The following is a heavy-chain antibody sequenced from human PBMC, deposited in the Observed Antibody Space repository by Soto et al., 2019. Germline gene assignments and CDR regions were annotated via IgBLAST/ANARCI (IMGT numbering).Heavy chain of an antibody. J-gene: IGHJ6*02. CDR1: GGSIDYYY. V-gene: IGHV4-59*01. D-gene: IGHD6-13*01. CDR2: ISDSGRT. Sequence: QVQESGPGLVKPSETLSLTCTVSGGSIDYYYWTWIRQPPGKGLEWIGDISDSGRTNYNPSLSSRVTISVDTSKNQVSLKLNSVTAADTAVYYCARDSTTWFPYYGIDVWGQGTTVIVSS. CDR3: ARDSTTWFPYYGIDV.